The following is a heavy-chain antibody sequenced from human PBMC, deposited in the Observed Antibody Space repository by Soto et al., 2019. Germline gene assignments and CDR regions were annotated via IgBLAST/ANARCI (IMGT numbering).Heavy chain of an antibody. J-gene: IGHJ4*02. CDR1: GFTFTDYW. CDR3: ARETYRGFYFDY. Sequence: QPGGSLRLSCAASGFTFTDYWTHWVRQAPGKGLVWVSRINSDGSRTGYADSVTGRFTISRDNAKNTLYLQMNSLRVEDTALYYCARETYRGFYFDYWGQGTLVTVSS. V-gene: IGHV3-74*01. CDR2: INSDGSRT. D-gene: IGHD4-4*01.